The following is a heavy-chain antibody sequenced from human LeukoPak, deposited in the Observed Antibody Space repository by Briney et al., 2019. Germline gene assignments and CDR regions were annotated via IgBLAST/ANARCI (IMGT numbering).Heavy chain of an antibody. CDR3: ARGLSYYYGSGSYYNGGYYYYGMDV. Sequence: ASVKVSCKASGYTFTGYYMHWVRQAPGQGLEWMGWINPNSGGTNYAQKFQGRVTMTRNTSISTAYMELSSLRSEDTAVYYCARGLSYYYGSGSYYNGGYYYYGMDVWGQGTTVTVSS. CDR2: INPNSGGT. J-gene: IGHJ6*02. V-gene: IGHV1-2*02. D-gene: IGHD3-10*01. CDR1: GYTFTGYY.